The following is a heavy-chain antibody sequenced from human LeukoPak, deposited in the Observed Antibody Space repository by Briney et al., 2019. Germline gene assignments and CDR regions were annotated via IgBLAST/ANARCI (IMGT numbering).Heavy chain of an antibody. CDR2: ISNDGGGT. Sequence: GGSLRLSCAASGFIFNNYGLVWVRQAPGKGLEWVSAISNDGGGTTYADFVKGRFTISRDNSKNTLFLQMDSLRAEDTAVYYCARDRRYDFWSGRSDYYYYMDVWGKGTTVTVSS. J-gene: IGHJ6*03. D-gene: IGHD3-3*01. CDR3: ARDRRYDFWSGRSDYYYYMDV. V-gene: IGHV3-23*01. CDR1: GFIFNNYG.